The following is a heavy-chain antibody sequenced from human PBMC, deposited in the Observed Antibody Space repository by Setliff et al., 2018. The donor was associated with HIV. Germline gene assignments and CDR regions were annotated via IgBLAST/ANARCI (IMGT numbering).Heavy chain of an antibody. J-gene: IGHJ3*02. D-gene: IGHD3-16*02. Sequence: SVKVSCKASGGSFNTYGIHWVRQAPGQGLEWMGGIIPIASVPNYSQKFQDRLTITTDESTSTAYMELSSLRPEDTAVYYCARTRPYYVWGSYRVKGPTFDAFDIWGQGTMVTVSS. CDR2: IIPIASVP. V-gene: IGHV1-69*05. CDR1: GGSFNTYG. CDR3: ARTRPYYVWGSYRVKGPTFDAFDI.